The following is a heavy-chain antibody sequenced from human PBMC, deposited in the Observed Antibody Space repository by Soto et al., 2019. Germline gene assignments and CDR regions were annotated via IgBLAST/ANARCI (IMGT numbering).Heavy chain of an antibody. V-gene: IGHV4-31*03. Sequence: SETLSLTCTVSGVSISNGGYYWSWIRQLPGKGLEWIGYIYYSGSTYYYPSLKSRVTISVDTSKNQFSLRLSSVTAADTAVYYCARGAYYDSSGYFDSWGQGTLVTVSS. CDR3: ARGAYYDSSGYFDS. CDR1: GVSISNGGYY. J-gene: IGHJ4*02. D-gene: IGHD3-22*01. CDR2: IYYSGST.